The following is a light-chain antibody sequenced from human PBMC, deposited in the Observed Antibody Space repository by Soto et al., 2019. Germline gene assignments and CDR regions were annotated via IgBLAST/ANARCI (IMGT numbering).Light chain of an antibody. CDR1: QSVSSN. CDR3: QQYNNWPPPLT. Sequence: EIVMTQSPATLSVSPGERATLSCRASQSVSSNLAWYQQKPGQAPRLLIYGASTRATGIPARFSGSGSGTEFTLTNSSLQSEDFAVYYCQQYNNWPPPLTFGGGTKVEI. CDR2: GAS. V-gene: IGKV3-15*01. J-gene: IGKJ4*01.